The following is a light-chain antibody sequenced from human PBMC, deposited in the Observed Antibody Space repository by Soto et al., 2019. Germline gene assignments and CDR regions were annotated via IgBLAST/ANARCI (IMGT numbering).Light chain of an antibody. CDR3: QTWGTGIRV. CDR2: VKSDGSY. J-gene: IGLJ3*02. CDR1: SGHSSYA. Sequence: QLVLTQSPSASASLGASVKLTCTLSSGHSSYAIAWHQQQPEKGPRYLMKVKSDGSYSKGDGIPDRFSGSSSGAERYLTISSLQSEDEADYYCQTWGTGIRVFGGGTKVTVL. V-gene: IGLV4-69*01.